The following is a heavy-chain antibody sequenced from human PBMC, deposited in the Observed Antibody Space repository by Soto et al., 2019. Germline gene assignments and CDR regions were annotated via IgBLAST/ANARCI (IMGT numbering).Heavy chain of an antibody. Sequence: QVQLVESGGGVVQPGRSLRLSCAASGFTFSSYGVHWVRQAPGKGLEGVAIISYDGSTKYYADSVKGRFTFSRDNSKNTLYLQMNSLRAEDTAVYYCAKTARDYYDSSGWYYFDYWGQGTLVTVSS. V-gene: IGHV3-30*18. CDR1: GFTFSSYG. CDR2: ISYDGSTK. J-gene: IGHJ4*02. D-gene: IGHD3-22*01. CDR3: AKTARDYYDSSGWYYFDY.